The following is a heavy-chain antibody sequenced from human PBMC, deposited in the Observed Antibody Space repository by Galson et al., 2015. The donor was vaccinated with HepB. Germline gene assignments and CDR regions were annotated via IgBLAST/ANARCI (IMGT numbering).Heavy chain of an antibody. D-gene: IGHD6-19*01. CDR3: ARDGTNGVSSGQEGGLDY. Sequence: SVKVSCKASGYTFTSYAMHWVRQAPGQRLEWMGWINAGSGNTKYSQKLQGRVTMTTDTSTSTAYMELSSLRSEDTAVYYCARDGTNGVSSGQEGGLDYWGQGTLVTVSS. V-gene: IGHV1-3*01. CDR1: GYTFTSYA. CDR2: INAGSGNT. J-gene: IGHJ4*02.